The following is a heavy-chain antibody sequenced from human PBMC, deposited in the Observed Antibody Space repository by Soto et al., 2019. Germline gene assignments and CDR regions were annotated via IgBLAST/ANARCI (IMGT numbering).Heavy chain of an antibody. J-gene: IGHJ6*02. Sequence: GGSLRLSCAASGFTFSSYSMNWVRQAPGKGLEWVSSISSSSSYIYYADSVKGRFTISRDNAKNSLYLQMNSLRAEDTAVYYCARDGQNYGDYARYYYYGMDVWGQGTTVTVSS. CDR1: GFTFSSYS. D-gene: IGHD4-17*01. CDR3: ARDGQNYGDYARYYYYGMDV. CDR2: ISSSSSYI. V-gene: IGHV3-21*01.